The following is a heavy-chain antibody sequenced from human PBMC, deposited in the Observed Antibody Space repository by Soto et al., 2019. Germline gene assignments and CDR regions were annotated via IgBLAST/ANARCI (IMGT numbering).Heavy chain of an antibody. CDR2: ISSSGGST. J-gene: IGHJ6*04. CDR1: GFTLSNYA. V-gene: IGHV3-23*01. Sequence: GGSLRLSCVVPGFTLSNYAMNCVRQAPGKGLEWVSIISSSGGSTYYADSVKGRFTISRDNSKNTLYLQMNSLRAEDTAVYYCARDSGMDAWGKETTVTVS. CDR3: ARDSGMDA.